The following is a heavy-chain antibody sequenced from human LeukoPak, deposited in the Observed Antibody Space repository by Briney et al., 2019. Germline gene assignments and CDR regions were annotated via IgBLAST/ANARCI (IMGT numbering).Heavy chain of an antibody. Sequence: GGSLRLSCAASGFTFSSYGMHWVRQAPGKGLEWVAVIWYDGSNKYYADSVKGRFTISRDNSKKTLYLQMNSLRAEDTAVYYCARDLNYGDYGIFDYWGQGTLVTVSS. CDR1: GFTFSSYG. V-gene: IGHV3-33*01. CDR2: IWYDGSNK. D-gene: IGHD4-17*01. CDR3: ARDLNYGDYGIFDY. J-gene: IGHJ4*02.